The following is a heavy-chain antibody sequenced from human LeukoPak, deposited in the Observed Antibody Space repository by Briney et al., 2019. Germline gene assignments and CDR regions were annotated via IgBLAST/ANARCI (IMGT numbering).Heavy chain of an antibody. D-gene: IGHD3-9*01. CDR2: ISGSGGST. Sequence: GGSLRLSCAASGFTFSSYAMSWVRQAPGKGLEWVSGISGSGGSTYYADPVKGRFTISRDNSKNTLYLQMNSLRADDTAVYYCAKDTAEYYDILTGYSNWGQGTLVTVSS. J-gene: IGHJ4*02. CDR1: GFTFSSYA. V-gene: IGHV3-23*01. CDR3: AKDTAEYYDILTGYSN.